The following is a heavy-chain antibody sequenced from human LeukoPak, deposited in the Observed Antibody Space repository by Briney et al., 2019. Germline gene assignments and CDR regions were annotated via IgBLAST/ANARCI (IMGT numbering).Heavy chain of an antibody. CDR2: ISGGGGST. CDR1: GFTFSSYA. J-gene: IGHJ5*02. D-gene: IGHD3-10*01. Sequence: QPGGSLRLSCAASGFTFSSYAMSWVRQAPGKGLEWVSAISGGGGSTYYADSVKGRFTISRDNSKNTLYLQMNSLRAEDTAVYYCAKEPRGVMVRGVISWFDPWGQGTLVTVSS. CDR3: AKEPRGVMVRGVISWFDP. V-gene: IGHV3-23*01.